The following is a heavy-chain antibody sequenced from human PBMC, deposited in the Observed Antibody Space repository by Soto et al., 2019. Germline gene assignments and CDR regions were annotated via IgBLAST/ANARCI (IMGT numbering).Heavy chain of an antibody. CDR3: AHSRGKRGYYDFWSGYYTAWFDP. Sequence: ESGPTLVNPTQTLTLTCTFSGFSLSTSGVGVGWIRQPPGKALEWLALIYWNDDKRYSPSLKSRLTITKDTSKNQVVLTMTNMDPVDTATYYCAHSRGKRGYYDFWSGYYTAWFDPWGQGTLVTVSS. V-gene: IGHV2-5*01. D-gene: IGHD3-3*01. CDR1: GFSLSTSGVG. J-gene: IGHJ5*02. CDR2: IYWNDDK.